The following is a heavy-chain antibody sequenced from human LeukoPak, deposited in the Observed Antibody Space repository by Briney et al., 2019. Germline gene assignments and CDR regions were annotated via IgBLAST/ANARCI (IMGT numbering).Heavy chain of an antibody. CDR1: GGTFSSYA. D-gene: IGHD6-6*01. J-gene: IGHJ5*02. V-gene: IGHV1-69*13. CDR3: ARDVREYSSSSGRGWFDP. Sequence: ASVKVSCXASGGTFSSYAISWVRQAHGQGLEWMGGIIPIFGTANYAQKFQGRVTITADESTSTAYMELSSLRSEDTAVYYCARDVREYSSSSGRGWFDPWGQGTLVTVSS. CDR2: IIPIFGTA.